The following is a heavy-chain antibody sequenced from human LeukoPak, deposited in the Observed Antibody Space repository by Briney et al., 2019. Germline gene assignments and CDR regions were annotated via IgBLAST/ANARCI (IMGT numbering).Heavy chain of an antibody. Sequence: GASVKVSCKASGYTFTGYYMHWVRQAPGQGLEWMGRINPNSGGTNYAQKFQGRVTMTRDTSISTAYMELSRLRSDDTAVYYCARDLDSSGNWFDPWGQGTLVTVSS. CDR2: INPNSGGT. CDR3: ARDLDSSGNWFDP. J-gene: IGHJ5*02. D-gene: IGHD3-22*01. V-gene: IGHV1-2*06. CDR1: GYTFTGYY.